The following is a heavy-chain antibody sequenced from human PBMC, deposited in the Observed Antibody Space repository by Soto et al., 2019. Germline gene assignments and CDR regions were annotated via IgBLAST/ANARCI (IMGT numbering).Heavy chain of an antibody. Sequence: GASVKVSCKASGYTFTSYGISWVRQAPGQGLEWMGWISAYNGNTNYAQKLQGRVTMTTDTSTSTAYMELRSLRSDDTAVYYCARGGIYSGSYYLPSWFDPWGQGTLVTVSS. CDR1: GYTFTSYG. D-gene: IGHD1-26*01. CDR2: ISAYNGNT. J-gene: IGHJ5*02. V-gene: IGHV1-18*01. CDR3: ARGGIYSGSYYLPSWFDP.